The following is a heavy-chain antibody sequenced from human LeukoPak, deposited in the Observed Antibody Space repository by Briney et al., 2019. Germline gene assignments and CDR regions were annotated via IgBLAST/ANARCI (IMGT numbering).Heavy chain of an antibody. CDR1: GFPFSSYS. V-gene: IGHV3-48*02. Sequence: PGGSLRLSCAASGFPFSSYSMNWVRQAPGKGLEWVSFISGSGSSIYYADSVKGRLTISRDTAKNSLYLQMNSLRDEDTAMYYCARDLSWSRPFDYWGQGTLVTVSS. J-gene: IGHJ4*02. CDR2: ISGSGSSI. D-gene: IGHD2-8*01. CDR3: ARDLSWSRPFDY.